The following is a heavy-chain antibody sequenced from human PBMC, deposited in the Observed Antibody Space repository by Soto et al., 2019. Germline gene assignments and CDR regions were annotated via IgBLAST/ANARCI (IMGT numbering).Heavy chain of an antibody. CDR3: ARGPSGDKVDY. J-gene: IGHJ4*02. Sequence: SQTLSLTCTVPGVSISSSAYYLSWIRQHPGKGLEWIGYIYYSGSTYYNPSLKSRVTISLDTSKNQFSLNLNSVTAADTAVYFCARGPSGDKVDYWGQG. CDR1: GVSISSSAYY. V-gene: IGHV4-30-4*08. CDR2: IYYSGST. D-gene: IGHD1-26*01.